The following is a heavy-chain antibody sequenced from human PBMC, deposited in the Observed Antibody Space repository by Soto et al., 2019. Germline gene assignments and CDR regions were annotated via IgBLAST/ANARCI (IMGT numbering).Heavy chain of an antibody. CDR1: GYTFTKYA. Sequence: ASVKVSCKASGYTFTKYAIHWVRQGVGQGLEWLGWINAGTGIATYAQRFQGRVTITSDTSATTSYMELSSLTSEDTAVYFCARDLWNVPDYWGQGTMVTVSS. CDR3: ARDLWNVPDY. CDR2: INAGTGIA. J-gene: IGHJ4*02. D-gene: IGHD1-1*01. V-gene: IGHV1-3*01.